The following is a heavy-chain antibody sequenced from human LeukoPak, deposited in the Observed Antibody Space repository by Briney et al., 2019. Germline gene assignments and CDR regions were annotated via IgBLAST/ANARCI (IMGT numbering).Heavy chain of an antibody. D-gene: IGHD3-22*01. V-gene: IGHV1-2*04. J-gene: IGHJ5*02. Sequence: ASVKVSCKASGYTFTGYYMHWVRQAPGQGLEWMGWINPNSGGTNYAQKFQGWVTMTRDTSISTAYMELSRLGSDDTAVYYCARALPYDSSGYYVWFDPWGQGTLVTVSS. CDR1: GYTFTGYY. CDR3: ARALPYDSSGYYVWFDP. CDR2: INPNSGGT.